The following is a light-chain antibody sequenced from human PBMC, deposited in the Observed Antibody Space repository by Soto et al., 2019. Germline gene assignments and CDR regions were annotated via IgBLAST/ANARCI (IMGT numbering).Light chain of an antibody. CDR3: QHYDWSLTWT. CDR1: QPVIYSF. V-gene: IGKV3-20*01. Sequence: ESVFTQSPGTLSLSPGERATLSCKASQPVIYSFIAWSQQKRGQAPSLLIYGASTRATGVPDRFSGSGSGTDFTLTISELEPEDFAVYYCQHYDWSLTWTFAPRTKV. CDR2: GAS. J-gene: IGKJ1*01.